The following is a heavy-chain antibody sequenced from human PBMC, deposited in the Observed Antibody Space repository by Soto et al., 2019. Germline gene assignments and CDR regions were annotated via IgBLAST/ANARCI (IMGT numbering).Heavy chain of an antibody. CDR2: IKQDGSEK. J-gene: IGHJ4*02. D-gene: IGHD3-3*01. CDR1: GFTFSSYW. Sequence: GGSLRLSCAASGFTFSSYWMSWVRQAPGKGLEWVANIKQDGSEKYYVDSVKGRFTISRDNAKNSLYLQMNSLRAKDTAVYYCSRSITSFGVVIGPYYFDYWGQGALVTVSS. CDR3: SRSITSFGVVIGPYYFDY. V-gene: IGHV3-7*01.